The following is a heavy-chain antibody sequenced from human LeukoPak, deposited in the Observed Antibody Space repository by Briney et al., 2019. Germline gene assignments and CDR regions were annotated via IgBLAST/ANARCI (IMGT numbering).Heavy chain of an antibody. D-gene: IGHD2-8*01. J-gene: IGHJ3*02. V-gene: IGHV3-53*01. CDR3: ASGRLGYCTNGVCYDAFDI. CDR2: IYSGGSR. CDR1: VFTVSSNY. Sequence: GGALRLSCGASVFTVSSNYMIWVRRATGKGLERGSVIYSGGSRNYAVSGKGRFTISRDNCKNTQYLQMNNVRAEDTAVYYCASGRLGYCTNGVCYDAFDIWGQGTMVTVSS.